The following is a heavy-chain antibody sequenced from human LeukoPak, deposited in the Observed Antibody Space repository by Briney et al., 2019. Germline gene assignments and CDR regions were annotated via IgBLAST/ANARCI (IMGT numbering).Heavy chain of an antibody. Sequence: ASVKVSCKASGYTFTNYGISWVRQAPGQGLEWMGWMNPNSGNTGYAQKFQGRVTITRNTSISTAYMELSSLRSEDTAVYYCARSLGSSSSYYYYMDVWGKGTTVTVSS. J-gene: IGHJ6*03. V-gene: IGHV1-8*03. D-gene: IGHD6-6*01. CDR1: GYTFTNYG. CDR3: ARSLGSSSSYYYYMDV. CDR2: MNPNSGNT.